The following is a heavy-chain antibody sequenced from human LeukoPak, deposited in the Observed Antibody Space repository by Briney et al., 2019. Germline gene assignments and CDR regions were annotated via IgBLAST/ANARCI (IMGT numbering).Heavy chain of an antibody. CDR1: GFTFSSYA. Sequence: GGSLRLSGAASGFTFSSYAMSWVRQAPGKGLEWVSFITTSGGSTSYADSVEGRFTISRDNPRNTLYMQMNSLRDEDTAVYYCAIMHGYYDGSGYWVQWGQGTLVTVSS. CDR2: ITTSGGST. D-gene: IGHD3-22*01. CDR3: AIMHGYYDGSGYWVQ. V-gene: IGHV3-23*01. J-gene: IGHJ4*02.